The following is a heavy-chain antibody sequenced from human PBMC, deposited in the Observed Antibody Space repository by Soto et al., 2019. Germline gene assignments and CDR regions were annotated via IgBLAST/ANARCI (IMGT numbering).Heavy chain of an antibody. CDR3: AKDGYYDSSGYFEYYFDY. D-gene: IGHD3-22*01. V-gene: IGHV3-23*01. J-gene: IGHJ4*01. CDR1: GFTFSSYP. CDR2: ISGSGGST. Sequence: GGSLRLSCAASGFTFSSYPMSRVRQAPGKGLEWVSAISGSGGSTYYADSVKGRYAISRDKSKNTLYLQMNSLRAEDTAVYYCAKDGYYDSSGYFEYYFDYWGQGTLVTVSS.